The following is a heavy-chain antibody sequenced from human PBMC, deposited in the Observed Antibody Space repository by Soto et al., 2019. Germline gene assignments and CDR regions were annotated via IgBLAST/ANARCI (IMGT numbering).Heavy chain of an antibody. V-gene: IGHV3-11*01. Sequence: GSLRLSCTVSGFAFRHNYLTWIRQAPGKGLEWLSYINTGGSPAYYTDSVKGRFTISTDIAKKSLYLQMDSLRADDTGVYYCATGGIYYETWGQGTLVTVSS. CDR1: GFAFRHNY. CDR2: INTGGSPA. CDR3: ATGGIYYET. J-gene: IGHJ5*02. D-gene: IGHD1-26*01.